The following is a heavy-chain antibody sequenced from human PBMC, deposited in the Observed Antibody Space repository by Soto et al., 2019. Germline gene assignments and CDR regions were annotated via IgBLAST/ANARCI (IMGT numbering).Heavy chain of an antibody. CDR1: GGTFSSYT. V-gene: IGHV1-69*02. Sequence: SVKVSCKASGGTFSSYTISWVRQAPGQGLEWMGRIIPILGIANYAQKFQGRVTITADKSTSTAYMELSSLRSEDTAVYYCARAPYYGSGSYFEQYFDYWGQGTLVTVSS. CDR3: ARAPYYGSGSYFEQYFDY. CDR2: IIPILGIA. D-gene: IGHD3-10*01. J-gene: IGHJ4*02.